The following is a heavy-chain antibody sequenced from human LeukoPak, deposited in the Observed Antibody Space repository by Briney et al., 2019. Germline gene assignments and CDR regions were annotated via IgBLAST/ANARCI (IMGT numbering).Heavy chain of an antibody. CDR2: ISGSDAST. Sequence: GGSLRLSCAASAFTLSGYEMSWVRQAPGKGREWVSAISGSDASTYYADSVKGRFIISRDRSKNTLYLQMNSLRAEDTAVYYCVEGSWSTWGQGTLVIVSS. CDR3: VEGSWST. D-gene: IGHD5/OR15-5a*01. V-gene: IGHV3-23*01. J-gene: IGHJ5*02. CDR1: AFTLSGYE.